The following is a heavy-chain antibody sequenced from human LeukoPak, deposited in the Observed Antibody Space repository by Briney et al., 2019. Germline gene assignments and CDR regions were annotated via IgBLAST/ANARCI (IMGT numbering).Heavy chain of an antibody. CDR3: ATSGYGDYRTY. CDR1: GFTVSSNY. Sequence: SGGSLRLSCAASGFTVSSNYMSWVRQAPGKGREWVSVIYSGGSTYYADSVKGRFTISRDNSKNTLYLQMNSLRAEDTAVYYCATSGYGDYRTYWGQGTLVTVSS. D-gene: IGHD4-17*01. CDR2: IYSGGST. V-gene: IGHV3-53*01. J-gene: IGHJ4*02.